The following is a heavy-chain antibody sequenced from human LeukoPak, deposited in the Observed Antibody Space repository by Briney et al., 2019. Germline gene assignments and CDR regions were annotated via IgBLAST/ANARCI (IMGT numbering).Heavy chain of an antibody. CDR3: ARGGYSSSSDSYWFDP. CDR2: IYTSGST. J-gene: IGHJ5*02. Sequence: SETLSLTCTVSGGSFSSGSYYWSWIRQPAGKGLEWIGCIYTSGSTNYNPSLKSRVTISVDTSKNQFSLKLSSVTAADTAVYYCARGGYSSSSDSYWFDPWGQGTLVTVSS. D-gene: IGHD6-6*01. V-gene: IGHV4-61*02. CDR1: GGSFSSGSYY.